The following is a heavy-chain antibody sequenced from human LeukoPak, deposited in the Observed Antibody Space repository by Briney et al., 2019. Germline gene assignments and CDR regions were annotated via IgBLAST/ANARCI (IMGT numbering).Heavy chain of an antibody. CDR3: AKHNGFPVYHYFMDV. Sequence: GGSLRLSCAASGFTFSSYAMSWVRQAPGKGLEWVSAISDSGFSTYYADSVKGRFTISRDSSKNTLFLQMISLRAEDTAVYYCAKHNGFPVYHYFMDVWGKGTTVTVSS. V-gene: IGHV3-23*01. D-gene: IGHD2-8*01. CDR2: ISDSGFST. J-gene: IGHJ6*03. CDR1: GFTFSSYA.